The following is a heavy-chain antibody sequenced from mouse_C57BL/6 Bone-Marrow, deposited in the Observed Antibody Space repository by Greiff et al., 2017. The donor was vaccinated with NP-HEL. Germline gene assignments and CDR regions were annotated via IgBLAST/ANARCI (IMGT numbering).Heavy chain of an antibody. D-gene: IGHD1-1*01. CDR2: IYPRSGNT. V-gene: IGHV1-81*01. Sequence: VQLQQSGAELARPGASVKLSCKASGYTFTSYGISWVKQRTGQGLEWIGEIYPRSGNTYYNEKFKGKATLTADKSSSTAYMELRSLTSEDSAVYFCAKGGSSYGAYWGQGTLVTVSA. CDR1: GYTFTSYG. J-gene: IGHJ3*01. CDR3: AKGGSSYGAY.